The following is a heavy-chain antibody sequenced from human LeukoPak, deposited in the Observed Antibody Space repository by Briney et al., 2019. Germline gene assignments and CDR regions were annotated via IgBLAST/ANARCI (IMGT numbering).Heavy chain of an antibody. CDR3: ARGRVWFGELLYQNWFDP. D-gene: IGHD3-10*01. CDR1: GYTFTSYG. J-gene: IGHJ5*02. V-gene: IGHV1-18*01. CDR2: ISAYNGNT. Sequence: ASVKVSCKASGYTFTSYGISWVRQAPGQGLEWMGWISAYNGNTNYAQKFQGRVTMTRDTSTSTVYMELSSLRSEDTAVYYCARGRVWFGELLYQNWFDPWGQGTLVTVSS.